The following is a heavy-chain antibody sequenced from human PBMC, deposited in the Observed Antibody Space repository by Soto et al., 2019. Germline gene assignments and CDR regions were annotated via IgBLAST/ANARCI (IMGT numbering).Heavy chain of an antibody. D-gene: IGHD5-18*01. CDR3: ARARGYSYGYYYGMDV. J-gene: IGHJ6*01. V-gene: IGHV1-2*04. CDR1: GYTFTGYY. Sequence: QVQLVQSGAEVKKPGASVKVSCKASGYTFTGYYMHWVRQAPGQGLEWMGWINPNSGGTNYAQKFQGWVTMTRDTSISTAYRGGGRLRSDGTAVYYCARARGYSYGYYYGMDVWGQGTTVTVSS. CDR2: INPNSGGT.